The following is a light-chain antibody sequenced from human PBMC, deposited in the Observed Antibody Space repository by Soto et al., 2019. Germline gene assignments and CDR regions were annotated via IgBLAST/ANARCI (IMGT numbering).Light chain of an antibody. CDR2: DAS. CDR1: QHISTY. Sequence: DIQMTQSPSSLSASVGDRVTVTCQASQHISTYLNWYQQKPGKAPKLLISDASNLETGVPSRFCGSGSGTDFAFTISSLQPEDIVTYYCQQYDNLPLTFGPGTKVDFK. J-gene: IGKJ3*01. V-gene: IGKV1-33*01. CDR3: QQYDNLPLT.